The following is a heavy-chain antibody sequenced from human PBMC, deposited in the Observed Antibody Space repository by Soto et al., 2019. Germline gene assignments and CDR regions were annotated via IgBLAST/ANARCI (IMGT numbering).Heavy chain of an antibody. V-gene: IGHV1-58*01. CDR2: IVVGNGDT. Sequence: QMQLVQSGPEVKKPGTSVKVSCKASGFTFTSSAVQWVRQARGQGLEWMGWIVVGNGDTKYAQKFQQRVTFTRDISTSTAYMEVSSLRSEDTAVYYCAADRRYLWGQGTLVTVSS. CDR3: AADRRYL. J-gene: IGHJ5*02. CDR1: GFTFTSSA.